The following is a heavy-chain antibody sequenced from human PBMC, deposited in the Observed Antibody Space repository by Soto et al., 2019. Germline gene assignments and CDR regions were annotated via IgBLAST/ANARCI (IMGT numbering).Heavy chain of an antibody. CDR3: ARRYSGGDSGAYYYYGMDV. CDR2: IYYSGST. J-gene: IGHJ6*02. V-gene: IGHV4-39*01. D-gene: IGHD5-12*01. Sequence: PSETLSLTCTVSGGSICSSSYYWGWIRQPPGKGLEWIGSIYYSGSTYYNPSLKSRVTISVDTSKNQFSLKLSCVTAADTAVYYCARRYSGGDSGAYYYYGMDVWGQGSTVTVSS. CDR1: GGSICSSSYY.